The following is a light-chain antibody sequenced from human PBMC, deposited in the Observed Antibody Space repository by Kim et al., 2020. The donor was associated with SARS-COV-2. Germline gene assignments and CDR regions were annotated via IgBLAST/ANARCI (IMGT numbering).Light chain of an antibody. Sequence: PGERPPPPGRASQIISSDYAAWYQQQAGQAPTLLLTGSTRRATDQPDRLSGSGAGKDFSLTISSLEPEYSAVYYWQQYGNPPRTFGRGTKVDIK. CDR1: QIISSDY. V-gene: IGKV3-20*01. CDR2: GST. CDR3: QQYGNPPRT. J-gene: IGKJ4*01.